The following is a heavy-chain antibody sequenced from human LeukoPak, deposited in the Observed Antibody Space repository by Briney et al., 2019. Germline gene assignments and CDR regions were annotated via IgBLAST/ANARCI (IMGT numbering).Heavy chain of an antibody. J-gene: IGHJ4*02. CDR3: AGGTYYYASGSYYFSY. Sequence: GGSLRLSCAASGFTFSSYSMNWVRQAPGKGLEWVSFIYSGGSTDYADSVKGRFTISRDNSKNTLYLQMNSLRAEDTAVYYCAGGTYYYASGSYYFSYWGQGTLVTVSS. V-gene: IGHV3-66*01. CDR1: GFTFSSYS. CDR2: IYSGGST. D-gene: IGHD3-10*01.